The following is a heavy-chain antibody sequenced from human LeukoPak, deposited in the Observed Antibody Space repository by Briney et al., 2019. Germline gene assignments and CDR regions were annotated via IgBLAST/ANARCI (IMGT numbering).Heavy chain of an antibody. Sequence: SETLSLTCTVSGGSFSSYYWSWIRQSPGKGLEWIGYIYYSGSTNYNPSLKSRVTISVDTSKNQFSLKLSSVTAADTAVYYCANTLWNPTYSSSWSEYWGQGTLVTVSS. J-gene: IGHJ4*02. D-gene: IGHD6-13*01. V-gene: IGHV4-59*08. CDR2: IYYSGST. CDR3: ANTLWNPTYSSSWSEY. CDR1: GGSFSSYY.